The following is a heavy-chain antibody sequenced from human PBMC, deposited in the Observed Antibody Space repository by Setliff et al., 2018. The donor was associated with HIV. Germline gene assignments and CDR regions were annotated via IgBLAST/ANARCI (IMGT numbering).Heavy chain of an antibody. V-gene: IGHV3-11*01. D-gene: IGHD2-15*01. CDR1: GFTFSDYY. J-gene: IGHJ6*02. CDR2: ISRGGRTK. Sequence: GGSLRLSCAASGFTFSDYYMSRIRQAPGKGLEWISYISRGGRTKYSADSVKGRFTIARDNSKNTLYLQMNSLRAEDTAVYYCAKDHATLYPPHDYYFAMDVWGQGTTVTVSS. CDR3: AKDHATLYPPHDYYFAMDV.